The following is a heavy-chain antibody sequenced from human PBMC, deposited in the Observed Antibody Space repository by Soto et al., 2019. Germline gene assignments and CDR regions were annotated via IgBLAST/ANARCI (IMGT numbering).Heavy chain of an antibody. CDR1: GFTFDDYA. CDR3: AKDMGASGWYGFDY. D-gene: IGHD6-19*01. Sequence: EVQLVESGGGLVQPGRSLRLSCAASGFTFDDYAMHWVRQAPGKGLEWVSGISWSSGSIVYADSVKGRFTISRDNAKNSLYLQMNSLRAEDTALYVCAKDMGASGWYGFDYWGQGTLVTVSS. CDR2: ISWSSGSI. J-gene: IGHJ4*02. V-gene: IGHV3-9*01.